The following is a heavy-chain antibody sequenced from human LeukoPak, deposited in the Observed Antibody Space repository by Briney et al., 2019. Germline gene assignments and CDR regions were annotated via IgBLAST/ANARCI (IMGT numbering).Heavy chain of an antibody. Sequence: PGRSLRLSCAASGFTFSSYGMHWVRQAPGKGLEWVAVIWYDGSNKYYADPVKGRFTISRDNSKNTLYLQMNSLRAEDTAVYYCARGNLYCSGGSCYLTYFQHWGQGTLVTVSS. CDR2: IWYDGSNK. CDR1: GFTFSSYG. J-gene: IGHJ1*01. CDR3: ARGNLYCSGGSCYLTYFQH. V-gene: IGHV3-33*01. D-gene: IGHD2-15*01.